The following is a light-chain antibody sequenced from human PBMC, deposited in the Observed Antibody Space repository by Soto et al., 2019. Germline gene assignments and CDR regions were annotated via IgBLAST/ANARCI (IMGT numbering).Light chain of an antibody. CDR1: QSVSSY. CDR2: DAS. V-gene: IGKV3-11*01. CDR3: QQRSIFT. J-gene: IGKJ5*01. Sequence: EIVLTQSPATLSLSPGERATLSCRASQSVSSYLAWYQQKPGQAPRLLIYDASNRATGIPARFSGSGSGTDFTLTISRLEPEDFAVYYCQQRSIFTFGQGTRLEIK.